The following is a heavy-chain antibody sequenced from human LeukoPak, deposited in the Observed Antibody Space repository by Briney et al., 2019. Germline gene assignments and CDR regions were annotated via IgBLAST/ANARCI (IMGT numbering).Heavy chain of an antibody. CDR1: GGSISSYY. CDR2: MYYSGNT. V-gene: IGHV4-59*01. Sequence: PSETLSLTCTVSGGSISSYYWSWIRQPPGKGLEWIGSMYYSGNTNYNPSLKSRVTISRDTSKNQFSLNLSSVTAADTAVYYCARGVIVAGAYFDYWGQGTLVTVSS. CDR3: ARGVIVAGAYFDY. D-gene: IGHD6-19*01. J-gene: IGHJ4*02.